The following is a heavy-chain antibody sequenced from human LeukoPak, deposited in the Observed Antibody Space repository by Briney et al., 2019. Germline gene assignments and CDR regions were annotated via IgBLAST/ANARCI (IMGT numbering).Heavy chain of an antibody. Sequence: PSETLSLTCTVSGGSISSYYWSWIRQPAGKGLEWIGRIYTSGSTNYNPSLKSRVTMSVDTSKNQFSLKLSSVTAADTAVYYCARDGYWGGYYYMDVWGKGTTVTVSS. CDR1: GGSISSYY. CDR2: IYTSGST. J-gene: IGHJ6*03. CDR3: ARDGYWGGYYYMDV. D-gene: IGHD3-22*01. V-gene: IGHV4-4*07.